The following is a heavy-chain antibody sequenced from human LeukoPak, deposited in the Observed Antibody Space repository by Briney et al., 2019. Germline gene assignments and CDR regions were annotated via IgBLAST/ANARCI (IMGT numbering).Heavy chain of an antibody. J-gene: IGHJ3*02. CDR1: GYSFTTYW. V-gene: IGHV5-51*01. CDR3: AGQDIVVVTAATRAFDI. CDR2: IYPGDSDT. Sequence: GESLKISCRGSGYSFTTYWVAWVRQMPGKGLEWMGIIYPGDSDTRYSPSFQGQVTISADKSISTAYLQWSSLKASDTAMYYCAGQDIVVVTAATRAFDIWGQGTMVTVSS. D-gene: IGHD2-15*01.